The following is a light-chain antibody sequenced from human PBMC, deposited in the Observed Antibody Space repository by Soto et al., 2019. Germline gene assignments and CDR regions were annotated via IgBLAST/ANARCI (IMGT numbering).Light chain of an antibody. Sequence: EIVLTQSPGTLSLSPGERATLSCRASQSVSSSYLAWYQQKPGQAPRLLIYGASSRATAIPDRFSGSASGTDFTLTISRLEPQAFGLYYCQQYGSSPPIFTFGPGTKVDIK. J-gene: IGKJ3*01. V-gene: IGKV3-20*01. CDR3: QQYGSSPPIFT. CDR1: QSVSSSY. CDR2: GAS.